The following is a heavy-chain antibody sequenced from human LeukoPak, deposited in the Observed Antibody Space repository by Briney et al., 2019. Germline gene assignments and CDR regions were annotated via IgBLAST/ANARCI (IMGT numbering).Heavy chain of an antibody. Sequence: GGSLRLPCAASGFTFSSYAMHWVRQAPGKGLEWVAVISYDGSNKYYADSVKGRFTISRDNSKNTLYLQMNSLRAEDTAVYYCARERYYYDSSGYYRYFDYWGQGTLVTVSS. D-gene: IGHD3-22*01. J-gene: IGHJ4*02. CDR2: ISYDGSNK. CDR1: GFTFSSYA. CDR3: ARERYYYDSSGYYRYFDY. V-gene: IGHV3-30-3*01.